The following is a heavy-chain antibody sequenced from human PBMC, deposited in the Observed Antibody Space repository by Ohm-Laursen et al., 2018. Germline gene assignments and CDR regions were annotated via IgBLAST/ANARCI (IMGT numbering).Heavy chain of an antibody. D-gene: IGHD5-12*01. V-gene: IGHV3-7*01. J-gene: IGHJ6*02. CDR2: IKQDGGEK. CDR3: ARDVAYGGYGFGMDV. CDR1: GFPFSAYS. Sequence: SLRLSCTASGFPFSAYSMNWVRQTPGKGLEWVANIKQDGGEKNFADSVKGRFTISRDNAKNSLYLQMNSLRAEDTAVYYCARDVAYGGYGFGMDVWGQGTTVTVSS.